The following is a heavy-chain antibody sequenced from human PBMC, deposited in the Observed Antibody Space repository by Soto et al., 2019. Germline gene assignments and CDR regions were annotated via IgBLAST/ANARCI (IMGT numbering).Heavy chain of an antibody. V-gene: IGHV1-18*01. J-gene: IGHJ4*02. D-gene: IGHD3-10*01. CDR3: ARVLDYYGSGSYYNVDY. Sequence: GASVKVSCKASGYTFTSYGISWLRQAPGQGLEWMGWISAYNGNTNYAQKLQGRVTMTTDTSTSTAYMELRSLRSDDTAVYYCARVLDYYGSGSYYNVDYWGQGTLVTVSS. CDR2: ISAYNGNT. CDR1: GYTFTSYG.